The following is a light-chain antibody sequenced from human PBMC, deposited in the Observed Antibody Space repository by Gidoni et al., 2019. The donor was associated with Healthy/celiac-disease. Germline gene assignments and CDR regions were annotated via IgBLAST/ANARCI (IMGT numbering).Light chain of an antibody. CDR1: QDISNY. CDR2: DAS. CDR3: QQYDNLPLVYT. Sequence: DIQMTQSPSSLSASVGDRVTITCQASQDISNYLNWYQQKPGKAPKLLIYDASNLETGDPSRFSGSGSGTDFTFTISSLQPEDIATYYCQQYDNLPLVYTFGQGTKLEIK. V-gene: IGKV1-33*01. J-gene: IGKJ2*01.